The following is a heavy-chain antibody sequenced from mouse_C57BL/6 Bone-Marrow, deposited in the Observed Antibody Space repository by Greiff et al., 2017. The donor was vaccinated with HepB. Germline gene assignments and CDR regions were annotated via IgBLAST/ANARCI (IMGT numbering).Heavy chain of an antibody. J-gene: IGHJ1*03. Sequence: VNLVESGPGLVQPSQSLSITCTVSGFSLTSYGVHWVRQSPGKGLEWLGVIWSGGSTDYNAAFISRLSISKDNSKSQVFFKMNSLQADDTAIYYCARQGYYYGSSFDWYFDVWGTGTTVTVSS. D-gene: IGHD1-1*01. CDR1: GFSLTSYG. CDR3: ARQGYYYGSSFDWYFDV. CDR2: IWSGGST. V-gene: IGHV2-2*01.